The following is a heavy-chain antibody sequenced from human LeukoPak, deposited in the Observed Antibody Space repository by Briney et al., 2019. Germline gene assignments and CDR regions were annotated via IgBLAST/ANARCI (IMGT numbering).Heavy chain of an antibody. J-gene: IGHJ4*02. V-gene: IGHV3-64D*06. Sequence: PGGSLRLSCSASGFTFSTYSMHWVRRAPGKGLEYISAISGNGADTYYPDSVKGRFTISRDNSKNMLLLQMNSLRAEDTAVYYCVKGSGTGWYGHWGQGTLVTVSS. CDR3: VKGSGTGWYGH. CDR1: GFTFSTYS. D-gene: IGHD6-19*01. CDR2: ISGNGADT.